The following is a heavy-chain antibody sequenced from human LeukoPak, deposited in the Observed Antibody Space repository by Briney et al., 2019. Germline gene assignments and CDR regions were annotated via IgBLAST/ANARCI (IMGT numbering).Heavy chain of an antibody. J-gene: IGHJ3*02. D-gene: IGHD1-14*01. CDR3: AREGITGTTI. Sequence: GGSLRLSCAASKFVFIDSFMAWFRQAPGKGLEWIAYISTTGNTLFYSDSVKGRFTISRDNSKNTLYLQMNSLRAEDTAVYYCAREGITGTTIWGQGTMVTVSS. V-gene: IGHV3-11*04. CDR1: KFVFIDSF. CDR2: ISTTGNTL.